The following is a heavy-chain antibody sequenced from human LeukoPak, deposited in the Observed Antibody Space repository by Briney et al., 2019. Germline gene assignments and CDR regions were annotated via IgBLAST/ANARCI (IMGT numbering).Heavy chain of an antibody. CDR3: ARALAAAGPLLFDP. J-gene: IGHJ5*02. V-gene: IGHV1-69*05. D-gene: IGHD6-13*01. CDR1: GGTFSSYA. CDR2: IIPIFGTA. Sequence: VASVKVSCXASGGTFSSYAISWVRQAPGQGLEWMGRIIPIFGTANYAQKFQGRVTITTDESTSTAYMELSSLRSEDTAVYYCARALAAAGPLLFDPWGQGTLVTVSS.